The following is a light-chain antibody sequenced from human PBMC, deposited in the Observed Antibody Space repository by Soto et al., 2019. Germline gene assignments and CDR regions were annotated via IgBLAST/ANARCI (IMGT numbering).Light chain of an antibody. CDR2: DAS. Sequence: DIQMTQSPSSLSASVGDRVTITCRASQGIRNTLDWYQQKPGKAPQRLIYDASSLQSGDTSRVSAGGSGAEFTLLILSLQPEDFVNYYCLQHNSYPLTFGGGTKVEIK. CDR1: QGIRNT. CDR3: LQHNSYPLT. J-gene: IGKJ4*01. V-gene: IGKV1-17*01.